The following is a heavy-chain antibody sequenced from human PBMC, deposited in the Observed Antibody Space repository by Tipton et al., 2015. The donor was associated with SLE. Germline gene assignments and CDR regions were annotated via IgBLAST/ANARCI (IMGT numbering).Heavy chain of an antibody. Sequence: TLSLTCTVSGGSISSGSSYWSWIRQPAGEGLEWIGRIYKSGGTNFNPSLKSRVSMSLDTSKDQFSLNLSSVTAADTAVYYCARGLGSPFDYWGQGTLVTVSS. CDR1: GGSISSGSSY. CDR2: IYKSGGT. J-gene: IGHJ4*01. D-gene: IGHD3-16*01. V-gene: IGHV4-61*02. CDR3: ARGLGSPFDY.